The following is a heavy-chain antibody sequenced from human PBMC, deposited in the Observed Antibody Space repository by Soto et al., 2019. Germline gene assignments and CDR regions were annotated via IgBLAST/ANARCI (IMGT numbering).Heavy chain of an antibody. D-gene: IGHD3-9*01. Sequence: PGKGLEWIGYIYYSGSTNYNPSLKSRVTISVDTSKNQFSLKLSSVTAADTAVYYWASFNFHAEDDIRYCPPVSACLLNRSSDL. J-gene: IGHJ2*01. CDR2: IYYSGST. CDR3: ASFNFHAEDDIRYCPPVSACLLNRSSDL. V-gene: IGHV4-59*01.